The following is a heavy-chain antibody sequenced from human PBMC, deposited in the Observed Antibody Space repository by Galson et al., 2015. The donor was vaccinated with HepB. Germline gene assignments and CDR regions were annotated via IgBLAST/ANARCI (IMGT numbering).Heavy chain of an antibody. D-gene: IGHD2-2*03. J-gene: IGHJ4*02. Sequence: SLRLSCAASGFTFSSYAMHWVRQAPGKGLEWVAVISYDGSNKYYADSVKGRFTISRDNSKNTLYLQMNSLRAEDTAVYYCARGVDIVVVPAAPEADYWGQGTLVTVSS. CDR1: GFTFSSYA. CDR3: ARGVDIVVVPAAPEADY. CDR2: ISYDGSNK. V-gene: IGHV3-30-3*01.